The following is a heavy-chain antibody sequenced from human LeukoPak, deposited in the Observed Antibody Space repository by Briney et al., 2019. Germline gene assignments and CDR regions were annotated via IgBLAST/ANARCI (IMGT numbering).Heavy chain of an antibody. CDR3: ARKGTPDIVVVPAAPPGFWFDP. CDR1: GGSIITSNW. D-gene: IGHD2-2*01. Sequence: PSETLSLTCAVSGGSIITSNWWSWVRQPPGKGLEWIGEIYHSGSTNYSPSLKSRVTISVDTSKNQFSLKLSSVTAADTAVYYCARKGTPDIVVVPAAPPGFWFDPWGQGTLVTVSS. V-gene: IGHV4-4*02. J-gene: IGHJ5*02. CDR2: IYHSGST.